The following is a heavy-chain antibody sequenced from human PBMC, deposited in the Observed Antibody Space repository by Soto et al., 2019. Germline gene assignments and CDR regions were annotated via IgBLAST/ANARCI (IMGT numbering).Heavy chain of an antibody. D-gene: IGHD5-18*01. V-gene: IGHV4-39*01. CDR3: ARHRGYSYGYLDY. J-gene: IGHJ4*02. Sequence: QLQLQESGPGLVKPSETLSLTCTVSGGSISSSSYYWGWIRQPPGKGLEWIGSIYYSGSTYYNPSRKSRVTISVDTSKNQFSLKLSSVTAADTAVYYCARHRGYSYGYLDYWGQGTLVTVSS. CDR2: IYYSGST. CDR1: GGSISSSSYY.